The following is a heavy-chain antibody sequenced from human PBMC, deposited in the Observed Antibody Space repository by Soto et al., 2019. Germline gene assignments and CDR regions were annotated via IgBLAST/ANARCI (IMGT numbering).Heavy chain of an antibody. D-gene: IGHD6-13*01. CDR3: AAEAETGTGNY. V-gene: IGHV1-58*02. CDR1: GFTFTSSA. CDR2: IVVGSGNT. J-gene: IGHJ4*02. Sequence: QMQLVQSGPEVKKPGTSVKVSCKASGFTFTSSAMQWLRQARGQRLEWIGWIVVGSGNTNYAQKFQERVTITRDMSTTTADMELSSLRSEDTAVYYCAAEAETGTGNYWGKGTLVTVSS.